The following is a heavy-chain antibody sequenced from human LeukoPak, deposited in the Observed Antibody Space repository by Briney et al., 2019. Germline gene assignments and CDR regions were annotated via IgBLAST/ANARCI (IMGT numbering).Heavy chain of an antibody. Sequence: ASVKVSCKASGGTFSSYAISWVRQAPGQGLEWMGGIIPIFGTANYAQKLQGRVTMTTDTSTSTAYMELRSLRSDDTAVYYCARANIAAAEDYWGQGTLVTVSS. D-gene: IGHD6-13*01. V-gene: IGHV1-69*05. CDR2: IIPIFGTA. CDR3: ARANIAAAEDY. J-gene: IGHJ4*02. CDR1: GGTFSSYA.